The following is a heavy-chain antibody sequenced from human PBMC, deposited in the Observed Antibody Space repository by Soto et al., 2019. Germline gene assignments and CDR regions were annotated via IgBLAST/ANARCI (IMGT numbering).Heavy chain of an antibody. CDR3: AREGSVMVYCSIPRCYGSGYYYYMAV. CDR2: INAGNGNT. J-gene: IGHJ6*03. V-gene: IGHV1-3*01. Sequence: QVQLGQSGAEVKKPGASVKVSCKASGYTFTSYAMHWVRQAPGQRLEWMGWINAGNGNTKYSQKFQGRVTITRDTSARTAYMELSRLRSEDTAVYYCAREGSVMVYCSIPRCYGSGYYYYMAVWGKGTPVTVSS. D-gene: IGHD2-2*01. CDR1: GYTFTSYA.